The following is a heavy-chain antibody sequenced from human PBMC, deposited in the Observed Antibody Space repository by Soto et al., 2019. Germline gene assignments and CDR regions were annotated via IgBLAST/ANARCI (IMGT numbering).Heavy chain of an antibody. Sequence: GGSLRLSCAASGFTFSSYGMHWVRQAPGKGLEWVAVISYDGSNKYYADSVKGRFTISRDNSKNTLYLQMNSLRAEDTAVYYCAIPPSYCGGDCSNDYWGQGTLVTVSS. CDR3: AIPPSYCGGDCSNDY. V-gene: IGHV3-30*03. CDR2: ISYDGSNK. J-gene: IGHJ4*02. CDR1: GFTFSSYG. D-gene: IGHD2-21*02.